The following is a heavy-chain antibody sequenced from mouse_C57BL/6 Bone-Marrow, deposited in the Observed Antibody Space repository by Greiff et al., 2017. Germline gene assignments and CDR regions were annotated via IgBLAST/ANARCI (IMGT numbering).Heavy chain of an antibody. J-gene: IGHJ1*03. CDR1: GYTFTSYG. Sequence: QVQLKQSGAELARPGASVKLSCKASGYTFTSYGISWVKQTTGQGLEWIGEIYPRSGNTYYNEKFKGKATLTADKSSSTAYMELRSLTSEDSAVYFCATYGYHWYFDVWGTGTTVTVSS. CDR3: ATYGYHWYFDV. V-gene: IGHV1-81*01. D-gene: IGHD2-2*01. CDR2: IYPRSGNT.